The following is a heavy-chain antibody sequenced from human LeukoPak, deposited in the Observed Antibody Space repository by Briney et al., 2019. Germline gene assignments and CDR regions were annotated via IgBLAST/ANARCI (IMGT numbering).Heavy chain of an antibody. V-gene: IGHV3-21*01. Sequence: GGSLRLSCAASGFTFSSYTMNWVRQAPGKGLEWVSSISSSSSYIYYADSVKGRFTISRDNAKNSLYLQMSSLRAEDTAVYYCARTGSSSSFDYWGQGTLVTVSS. J-gene: IGHJ4*02. CDR3: ARTGSSSSFDY. D-gene: IGHD6-6*01. CDR1: GFTFSSYT. CDR2: ISSSSSYI.